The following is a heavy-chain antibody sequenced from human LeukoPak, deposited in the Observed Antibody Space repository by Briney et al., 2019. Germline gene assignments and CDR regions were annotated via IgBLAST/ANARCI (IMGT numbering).Heavy chain of an antibody. CDR2: IYHSGST. J-gene: IGHJ3*02. CDR3: ARPFYSSGAFDI. D-gene: IGHD2/OR15-2a*01. Sequence: PSETLSLTCAVSGYSISSGYYWGWIRQPPGKGLEWIGSIYHSGSTYYNPSLKSRVTIPVDTSKNQFSLKLSSVTAADTAVYYCARPFYSSGAFDIWGQGTMVTVSS. CDR1: GYSISSGYY. V-gene: IGHV4-38-2*01.